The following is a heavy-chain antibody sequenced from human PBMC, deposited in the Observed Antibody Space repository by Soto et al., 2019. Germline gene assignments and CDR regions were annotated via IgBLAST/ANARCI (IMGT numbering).Heavy chain of an antibody. CDR2: INHNGRAV. CDR1: GFTFTNYW. CDR3: ARDLLQSRYCSAGSCYPVAYEY. Sequence: GGSPRLSCAASGFTFTNYWMHWVRQAPGKGLVWVSRINHNGRAVDYADSVKGRFTMSRDNDQNTVYLQMNSLGAEDTAVYYCARDLLQSRYCSAGSCYPVAYEYWGRGTLVTVSS. D-gene: IGHD2-15*01. J-gene: IGHJ4*01. V-gene: IGHV3-74*01.